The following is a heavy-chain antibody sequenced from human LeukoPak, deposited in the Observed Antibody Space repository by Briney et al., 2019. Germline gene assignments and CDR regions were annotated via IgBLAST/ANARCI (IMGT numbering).Heavy chain of an antibody. CDR1: GFTFSSYG. Sequence: PGRSLRLSCAASGFTFSSYGMHWVRQAPGKGLEWVAVIWYGGSNKYYADSVKGRFTISRDNSKNTLYLQMNSLRAEDTAVYYCVRSSDMTGDLHDAFDIWGRGTLVTVSS. CDR3: VRSSDMTGDLHDAFDI. J-gene: IGHJ3*02. D-gene: IGHD7-27*01. V-gene: IGHV3-33*08. CDR2: IWYGGSNK.